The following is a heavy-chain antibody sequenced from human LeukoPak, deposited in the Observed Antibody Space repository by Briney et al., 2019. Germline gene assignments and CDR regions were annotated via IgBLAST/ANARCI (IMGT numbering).Heavy chain of an antibody. CDR3: AREVYYYDSSGYDRYFDY. D-gene: IGHD3-22*01. CDR1: GGSISSYY. J-gene: IGHJ4*02. V-gene: IGHV4-4*09. Sequence: SETLSLTCTVSGGSISSYYWRWIRQPPGKGLEWIGYIYTSGSTNYNPSLKSRVTISVDTSKNQFSLKLSSVTAADTAVYYCAREVYYYDSSGYDRYFDYWGQGTLVTVSS. CDR2: IYTSGST.